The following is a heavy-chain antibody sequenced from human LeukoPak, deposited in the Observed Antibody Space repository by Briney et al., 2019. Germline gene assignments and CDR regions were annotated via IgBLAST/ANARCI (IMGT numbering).Heavy chain of an antibody. CDR2: IYSGGST. Sequence: GGSLRLSRAASGFTVSSNYMTWVRRAAGKGLEWVSVIYSGGSTYYADSVKGRFTISRDNSKNTLFLQMNSLRAEDTAVYYCARNIALDYCGQGTLVTVSS. J-gene: IGHJ4*02. CDR3: ARNIALDY. CDR1: GFTVSSNY. V-gene: IGHV3-53*01.